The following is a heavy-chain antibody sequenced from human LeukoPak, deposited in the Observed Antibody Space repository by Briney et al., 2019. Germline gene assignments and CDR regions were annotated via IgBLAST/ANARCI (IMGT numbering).Heavy chain of an antibody. CDR2: MNTNSGNT. V-gene: IGHV1-8*03. CDR1: VYIFTSYD. Sequence: SSVTVSCKASVYIFTSYDINSVRQATGQRLEWMGWMNTNSGNTGYAQTFQGRVTITRHTSISTASMELSSLSCEDAAVYDCARGNYEGYFDWWGQGTLVTVSS. J-gene: IGHJ4*02. CDR3: ARGNYEGYFDW. D-gene: IGHD1-7*01.